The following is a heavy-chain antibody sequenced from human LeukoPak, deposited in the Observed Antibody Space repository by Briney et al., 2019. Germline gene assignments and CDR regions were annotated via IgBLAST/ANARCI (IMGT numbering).Heavy chain of an antibody. CDR1: GYRFTSYY. CDR2: INTSGGST. D-gene: IGHD5-24*01. CDR3: ARGSRWLGDY. Sequence: ASVKVSCKASGYRFTSYYVHWIRQAPGHGLEWMGVINTSGGSTSYEQKFQDRVTMTRDTSTSTVYMELSSLRSEDTAVYYCARGSRWLGDYWGQGTLVTVSS. J-gene: IGHJ4*02. V-gene: IGHV1-46*01.